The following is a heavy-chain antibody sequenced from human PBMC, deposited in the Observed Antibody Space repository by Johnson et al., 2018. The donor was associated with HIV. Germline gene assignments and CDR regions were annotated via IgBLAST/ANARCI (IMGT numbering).Heavy chain of an antibody. V-gene: IGHV3-13*01. J-gene: IGHJ3*02. CDR3: ATGNYYGSGSYAGYSAPFDI. CDR1: GFTFRSYD. Sequence: VQLLESGGGLVQPGGSLRLSCAASGFTFRSYDMHWVRQATGKGLEWVSAIGSAGDTYYPGSVKGRFTISRENAKNSLYLQMNNLRTGETAVYYCATGNYYGSGSYAGYSAPFDIWGQGTMVTVSS. D-gene: IGHD3-10*01. CDR2: IGSAGDT.